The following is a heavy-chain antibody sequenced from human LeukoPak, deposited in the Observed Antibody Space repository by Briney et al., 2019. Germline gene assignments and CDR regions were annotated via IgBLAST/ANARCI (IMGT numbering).Heavy chain of an antibody. CDR3: AREWFLARYS. Sequence: GGSLRLSCAASGFAFRTYGMHWVRQAPGKGLEWVAVISYDGSEKHNADSVKGRFTISRDNSKNLVFLQMNSLRAEDTAVYYCAREWFLARYSWGQGVLVTVSS. CDR2: ISYDGSEK. D-gene: IGHD3-10*01. CDR1: GFAFRTYG. V-gene: IGHV3-30*03. J-gene: IGHJ5*02.